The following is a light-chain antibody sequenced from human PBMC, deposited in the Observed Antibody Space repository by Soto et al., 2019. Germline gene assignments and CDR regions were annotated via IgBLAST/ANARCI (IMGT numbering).Light chain of an antibody. V-gene: IGLV4-69*01. Sequence: QPVLTQSPSASASLGASVKLTCTLSSGHSNYAIAWHQQQPEKGPRFLMKLNSDGSHSKGDGIPDRFSGSSSGAERYLTISTLPSEDEADYYCQTWVTGIHIFGGGTQLTVL. J-gene: IGLJ2*01. CDR3: QTWVTGIHI. CDR2: LNSDGSH. CDR1: SGHSNYA.